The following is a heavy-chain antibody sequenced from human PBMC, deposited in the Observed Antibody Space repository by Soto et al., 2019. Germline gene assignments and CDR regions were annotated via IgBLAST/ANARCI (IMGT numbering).Heavy chain of an antibody. CDR3: ARVGELENYYYYGMDV. J-gene: IGHJ6*02. CDR1: GGSISSGDYY. V-gene: IGHV4-30-4*01. CDR2: IYYSGST. D-gene: IGHD1-1*01. Sequence: PSETLSLTCTVSGGSISSGDYYWSWIRQPPGKGLEWIGYIYYSGSTYYNPSLKSRVTISVDTSKNQFSLKLSSVTAADTAVYYCARVGELENYYYYGMDVCGQGTTVTVSS.